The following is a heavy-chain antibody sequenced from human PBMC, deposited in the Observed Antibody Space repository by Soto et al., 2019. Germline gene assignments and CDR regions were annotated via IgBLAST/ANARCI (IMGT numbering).Heavy chain of an antibody. CDR3: ARGSDLYGSGSYYENYYFDY. J-gene: IGHJ4*02. V-gene: IGHV4-30-4*01. CDR1: GGSISSGDYY. CDR2: IYYSGST. D-gene: IGHD3-10*01. Sequence: PSETLSLTCTVSGGSISSGDYYWSWIRQPPGKGLEWIGYIYYSGSTYYNPSLKSRVTISVDTSKNQFSLKLSSVTAADTAVYYCARGSDLYGSGSYYENYYFDYWGQGTLVTVSS.